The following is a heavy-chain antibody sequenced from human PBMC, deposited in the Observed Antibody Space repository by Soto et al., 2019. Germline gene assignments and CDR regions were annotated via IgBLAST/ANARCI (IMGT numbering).Heavy chain of an antibody. CDR1: GFTFSSYG. V-gene: IGHV3-30*03. J-gene: IGHJ4*02. CDR3: ASGQCGTNCYIFEY. CDR2: MSHDGSKT. D-gene: IGHD2-8*01. Sequence: QVQLVESGGGVVQPGTSLRLSCAASGFTFSSYGFQWVRQAPGNGLEWVTLMSHDGSKTVYADSVKGRFTISRDNSRNTLYLQMNSLKDEDTAVYYCASGQCGTNCYIFEYWGQGTLVTVSS.